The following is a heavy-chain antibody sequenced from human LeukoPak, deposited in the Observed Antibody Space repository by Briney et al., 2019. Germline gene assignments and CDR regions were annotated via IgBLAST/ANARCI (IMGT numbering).Heavy chain of an antibody. CDR3: ARKGASYPEDY. CDR2: ISAYNGNT. V-gene: IGHV1-18*01. CDR1: GYTFTCYG. J-gene: IGHJ4*02. Sequence: ASVKVSCKASGYTFTCYGISWMRQAPGQGLEWMGWISAYNGNTNNAQKLQGRVTMTTDTSTSTAYMELRSLRSDDTAVYYCARKGASYPEDYWGQGTLVTVSS. D-gene: IGHD4/OR15-4a*01.